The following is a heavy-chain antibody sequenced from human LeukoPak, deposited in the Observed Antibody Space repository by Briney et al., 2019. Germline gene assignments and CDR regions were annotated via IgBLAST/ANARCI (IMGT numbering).Heavy chain of an antibody. CDR2: IYYIGTT. CDR3: ARAYGPNSPLY. CDR1: AGSVSSGNYY. J-gene: IGHJ4*02. Sequence: SETLSLTCTVSAGSVSSGNYYWHWIRQPPGEGLEWIRFIYYIGTTNYNPSLKSRVTISVDTSKNHFSLKLTSVTAADTAVYYCARAYGPNSPLYWGQGTLVTVSS. D-gene: IGHD4-23*01. V-gene: IGHV4-61*03.